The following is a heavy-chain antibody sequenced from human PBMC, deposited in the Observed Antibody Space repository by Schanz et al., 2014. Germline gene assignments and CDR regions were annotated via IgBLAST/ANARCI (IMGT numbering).Heavy chain of an antibody. CDR3: ARDGVDAAAGGNY. D-gene: IGHD6-13*01. Sequence: QVQLVQSGTEVKKPGASVKVSCKASGYTTFTDYYIHWVRQAPGQGLEWMGWINPNSGDTNYAQKFQGWVTMTRDTSTSTVYMELSSLRSEDTAVYYCARDGVDAAAGGNYWGQGTLVTVSP. CDR2: INPNSGDT. J-gene: IGHJ4*02. CDR1: GYTTFTDYY. V-gene: IGHV1-2*04.